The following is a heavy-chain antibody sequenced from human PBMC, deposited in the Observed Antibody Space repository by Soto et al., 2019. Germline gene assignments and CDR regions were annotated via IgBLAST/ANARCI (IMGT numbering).Heavy chain of an antibody. D-gene: IGHD3-16*02. CDR1: GGSISSDY. Sequence: QVQLQESGPGLVKTSETLSLTCTVSGGSISSDYWSWIRQPPGKGLEWIGYIYYSGSTNYNPSLKSRVTISRDTSKNQFSLNLNSVTAADTAVYYCARVSAWGSYRHIYDHWGQGTLVTVSS. CDR2: IYYSGST. CDR3: ARVSAWGSYRHIYDH. J-gene: IGHJ4*02. V-gene: IGHV4-59*01.